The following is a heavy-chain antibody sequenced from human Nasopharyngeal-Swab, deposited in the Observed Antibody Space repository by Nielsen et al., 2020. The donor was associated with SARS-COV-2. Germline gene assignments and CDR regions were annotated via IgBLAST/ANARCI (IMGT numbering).Heavy chain of an antibody. V-gene: IGHV3-30*18. CDR3: AKARDSSIWYRNYFDC. J-gene: IGHJ4*02. Sequence: GGSLRLSCAASGFPFTNYGVHWVRQAPGKGLECVAAISYDGSNQYYADSVKGRFTISRDNSENTLYLQLSSLRTDDTAMYYCAKARDSSIWYRNYFDCWGQGTLVTVSS. D-gene: IGHD6-13*01. CDR1: GFPFTNYG. CDR2: ISYDGSNQ.